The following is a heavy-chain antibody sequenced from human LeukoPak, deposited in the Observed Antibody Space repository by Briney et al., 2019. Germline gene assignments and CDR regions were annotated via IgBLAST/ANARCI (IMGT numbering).Heavy chain of an antibody. Sequence: ASVKVSCKASGYTFTSYDINWVREATGQGREWMGWMNPNSGNTGYAQKFQGRVTITRNPSISTAYMELRSLRSEDTAVYYCARGYDFWSAYSYYYYYMAVWGKGTTVTVSS. CDR1: GYTFTSYD. V-gene: IGHV1-8*02. CDR3: ARGYDFWSAYSYYYYYMAV. J-gene: IGHJ6*03. CDR2: MNPNSGNT. D-gene: IGHD3-3*01.